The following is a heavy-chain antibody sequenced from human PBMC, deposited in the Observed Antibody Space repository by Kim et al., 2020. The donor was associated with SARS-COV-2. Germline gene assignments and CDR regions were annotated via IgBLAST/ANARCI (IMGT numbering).Heavy chain of an antibody. J-gene: IGHJ5*02. CDR3: ARVLGQYYYDSSGYRFDP. CDR1: GGSISSYY. CDR2: IYYSGST. Sequence: SETLSLTCTVSGGSISSYYWSWIRQPPGKGLEWIGYIYYSGSTNYNPSLKSRVTISVDTSKNQFSLKLSSVTAADTAVYYCARVLGQYYYDSSGYRFDPWGQGTLVPVSS. D-gene: IGHD3-22*01. V-gene: IGHV4-59*13.